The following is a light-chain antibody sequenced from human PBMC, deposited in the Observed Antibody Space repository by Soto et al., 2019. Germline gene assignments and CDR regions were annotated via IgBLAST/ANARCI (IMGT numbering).Light chain of an antibody. Sequence: QSVRTQLPSVCAALGQMVTTSCSGSSSNIGENYVSWYQQFPGTAPKLLIYENNNRPSGIPDRFSGSKSGTSATLVITGLQTGDAADYYCQTWDGSLSAHVFGSGTKVSVL. V-gene: IGLV1-51*02. CDR3: QTWDGSLSAHV. J-gene: IGLJ1*01. CDR2: ENN. CDR1: SSNIGENY.